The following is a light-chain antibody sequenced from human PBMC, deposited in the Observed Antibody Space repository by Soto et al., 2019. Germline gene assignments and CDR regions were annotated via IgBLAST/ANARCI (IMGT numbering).Light chain of an antibody. Sequence: DIHMTQSPSTLSASLVDRVTITCRASQTISTWLAWYQQKPGKAPKLLIYKASSLESGVQPRFSGSGSGTEFTLTISSLQPDDFATYYCQQYHSYPWTFGQGTKVDIK. J-gene: IGKJ1*01. V-gene: IGKV1-5*03. CDR3: QQYHSYPWT. CDR2: KAS. CDR1: QTISTW.